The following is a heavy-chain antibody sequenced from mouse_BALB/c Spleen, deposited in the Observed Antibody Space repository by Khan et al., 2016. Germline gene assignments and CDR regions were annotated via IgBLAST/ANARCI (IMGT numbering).Heavy chain of an antibody. V-gene: IGHV14-3*02. D-gene: IGHD2-4*01. J-gene: IGHJ3*01. CDR1: GFNIKDTY. Sequence: EVQLQESGAELVKPGASVKLSCTASGFNIKDTYMHWVKQGPEQGLEWIGRIDPANGNTKYDPKFQGKATITADTSSNTAYLQLSSLTSEDTAVSYCACMITGAWFAYWGQGTLVTVSA. CDR3: ACMITGAWFAY. CDR2: IDPANGNT.